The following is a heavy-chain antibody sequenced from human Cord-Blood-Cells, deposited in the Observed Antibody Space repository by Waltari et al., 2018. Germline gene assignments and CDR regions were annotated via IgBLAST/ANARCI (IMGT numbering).Heavy chain of an antibody. CDR1: GFSLSTPRVG. CDR3: AHTRPLYSSRHGMDV. J-gene: IGHJ6*02. V-gene: IGHV2-5*02. Sequence: QMTLKESGPTLVKPTQTLTLTCTFSGFSLSTPRVGVAWLRQPPGKALEWLALIYWDNDKRYSPSLKSRLTITKDTSKNQVVLTMTNMDPVDTATYYCAHTRPLYSSRHGMDVWGQGTTVTVSS. D-gene: IGHD6-13*01. CDR2: IYWDNDK.